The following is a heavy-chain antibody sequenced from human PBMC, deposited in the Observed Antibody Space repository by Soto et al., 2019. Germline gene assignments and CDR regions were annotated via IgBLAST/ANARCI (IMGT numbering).Heavy chain of an antibody. Sequence: QVQLVQSGAEVKKPGASVKVSCKASGYTFTSYGISWVRQAPGQGLEWMGWISAYNGNTNYAQKLQGRVTMTTDTSTSTAYMELRSLRSADTAVYYCARLPQLVPSHWYFDLWGRGTLVTVSS. CDR3: ARLPQLVPSHWYFDL. CDR2: ISAYNGNT. J-gene: IGHJ2*01. V-gene: IGHV1-18*01. CDR1: GYTFTSYG. D-gene: IGHD6-13*01.